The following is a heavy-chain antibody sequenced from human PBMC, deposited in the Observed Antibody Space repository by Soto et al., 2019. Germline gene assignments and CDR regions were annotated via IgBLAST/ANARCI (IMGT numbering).Heavy chain of an antibody. J-gene: IGHJ6*03. CDR1: GFTFSGSA. CDR3: TRTPPWGYYYYYMDV. CDR2: IRSKANSYAT. D-gene: IGHD3-16*01. Sequence: GGSLRLSCAASGFTFSGSAMHWVRQASGKGLEWVGRIRSKANSYATAYAASVKGRFTISRDDSKNTAYLQMNSLKTEDTAVYYCTRTPPWGYYYYYMDVWGKGTTVTVSS. V-gene: IGHV3-73*01.